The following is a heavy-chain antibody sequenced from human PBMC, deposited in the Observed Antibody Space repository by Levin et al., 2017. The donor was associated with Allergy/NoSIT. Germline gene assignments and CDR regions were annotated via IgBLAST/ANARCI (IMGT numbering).Heavy chain of an antibody. CDR2: ISWNGVTL. D-gene: IGHD5-18*01. Sequence: SLKISCAASGFMFEDFAMHWVRQAPGKGLEWVSSISWNGVTLGYVDSVRGRFTISRDDANNSLYLQMNSLRAEDTALYYCAKGNSAMGHNYFDHWGQGTLVTVSS. CDR3: AKGNSAMGHNYFDH. J-gene: IGHJ4*02. V-gene: IGHV3-9*01. CDR1: GFMFEDFA.